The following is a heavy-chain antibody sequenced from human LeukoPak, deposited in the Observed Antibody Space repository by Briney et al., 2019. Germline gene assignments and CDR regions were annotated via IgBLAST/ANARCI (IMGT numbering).Heavy chain of an antibody. V-gene: IGHV1-2*02. D-gene: IGHD2-21*01. CDR2: INPNNGGT. CDR3: ARGDYYHAMDV. J-gene: IGHJ6*02. CDR1: GYTFTGYY. Sequence: AASVKVSCKASGYTFTGYYIHWVRQGPEQGLEWMGWINPNNGGTNSAQKFQDRVAMTRDTSISTAYMELSRLRSDDTAVYYCARGDYYHAMDVWGQGTTVTVSS.